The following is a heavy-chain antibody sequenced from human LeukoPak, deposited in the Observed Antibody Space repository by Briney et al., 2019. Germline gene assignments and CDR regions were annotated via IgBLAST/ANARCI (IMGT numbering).Heavy chain of an antibody. J-gene: IGHJ6*03. Sequence: GWSLRLSCAASGFTFSSYDMTWVRQTPGKGLQWVALISRSGGTTYYADSVKGRFTISRDNSKNTLYLQMTSLRAEDTAEYYCAKRGGTESFYYYYYMDVWGKGTTVTVSS. CDR2: ISRSGGTT. CDR1: GFTFSSYD. V-gene: IGHV3-23*01. D-gene: IGHD2-15*01. CDR3: AKRGGTESFYYYYYMDV.